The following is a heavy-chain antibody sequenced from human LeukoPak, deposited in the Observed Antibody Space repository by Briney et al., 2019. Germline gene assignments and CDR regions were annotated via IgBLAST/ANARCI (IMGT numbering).Heavy chain of an antibody. CDR2: IIPILGIA. D-gene: IGHD2-15*01. Sequence: SVKVSCKASGGTFSSYTISWVRQAPGQGLEWMGRIIPILGIANYTKKFQARVTITADKSTSTAYMGLSSLRSEDTAVYYCARDGYCSGGSCYPTDYWGQGTLVTVSS. CDR3: ARDGYCSGGSCYPTDY. J-gene: IGHJ4*02. CDR1: GGTFSSYT. V-gene: IGHV1-69*04.